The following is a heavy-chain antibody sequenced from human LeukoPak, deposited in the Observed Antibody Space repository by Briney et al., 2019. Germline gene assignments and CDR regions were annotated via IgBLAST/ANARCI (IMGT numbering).Heavy chain of an antibody. Sequence: ASVKVSCKASGYTLTELSMHWVRQAPGKGLEWMGGFDPKDGETIYAQKFQGRVTMTEDTSTDTAYMELSSLRSEDTAVYYCATDPFGSPGYWGQGTLVTVSS. CDR3: ATDPFGSPGY. CDR1: GYTLTELS. V-gene: IGHV1-24*01. D-gene: IGHD1-26*01. J-gene: IGHJ4*02. CDR2: FDPKDGET.